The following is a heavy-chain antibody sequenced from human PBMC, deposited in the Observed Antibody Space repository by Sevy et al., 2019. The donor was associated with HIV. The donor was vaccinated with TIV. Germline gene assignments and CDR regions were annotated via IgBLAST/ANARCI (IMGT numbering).Heavy chain of an antibody. J-gene: IGHJ4*02. CDR1: GFTFSNYA. V-gene: IGHV3-23*01. D-gene: IGHD2-2*01. CDR2: FSFGCGKI. Sequence: GGSLRLSCAASGFTFSNYAMSWVRQAPGKGLEWVSTFSFGCGKINYADSVKGRFTISRDNSKNTVYLQMNSLRAEYTALYYCAREGCSKPHDYWGQGTLVTVSS. CDR3: AREGCSKPHDY.